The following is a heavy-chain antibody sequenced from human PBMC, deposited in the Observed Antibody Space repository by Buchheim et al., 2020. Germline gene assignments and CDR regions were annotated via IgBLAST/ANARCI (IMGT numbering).Heavy chain of an antibody. CDR3: ATSPGAAHVEYYYYYGMDV. Sequence: VQLVESGGGVVQPGGSLRLSCAASGFTVSSNYMSWVRQAPGKGLEWVSVIYSGGSTYYADSVKGRFTISRDNSKNTLYLQMNSLRAEDTAVYYCATSPGAAHVEYYYYYGMDVWGQGTT. CDR1: GFTVSSNY. D-gene: IGHD3-10*01. CDR2: IYSGGST. J-gene: IGHJ6*02. V-gene: IGHV3-66*02.